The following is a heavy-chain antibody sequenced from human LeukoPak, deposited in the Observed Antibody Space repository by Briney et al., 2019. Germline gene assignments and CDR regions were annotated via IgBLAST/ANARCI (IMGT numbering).Heavy chain of an antibody. V-gene: IGHV3-66*01. D-gene: IGHD6-19*01. J-gene: IGHJ5*02. CDR3: VKSYSGWTGQS. CDR1: GFSVRSNY. CDR2: IHGGGTT. Sequence: GGSLRLTCAASGFSVRSNYMSWVRQAPGKRLESVAVIHGGGTTLYADSVKGRFTISRDDSKNTLSLQMDSLRDEDTALYYCVKSYSGWTGQSWGQGTQVTVSS.